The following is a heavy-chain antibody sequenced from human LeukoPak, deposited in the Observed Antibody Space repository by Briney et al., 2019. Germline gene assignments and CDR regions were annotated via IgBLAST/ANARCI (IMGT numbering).Heavy chain of an antibody. J-gene: IGHJ6*03. CDR1: GFTVSSNY. V-gene: IGHV3-23*01. D-gene: IGHD3-16*01. CDR3: AKEGQEGGNYYYYMDV. CDR2: ISGSGGST. Sequence: TGGSLRLSCAASGFTVSSNYMSWVRQAPGKGLEWVSGISGSGGSTYYADSVKGRFTISRDNSKNTLYLQMNSLRAEDTAVYYCAKEGQEGGNYYYYMDVWGKGTTVTVSS.